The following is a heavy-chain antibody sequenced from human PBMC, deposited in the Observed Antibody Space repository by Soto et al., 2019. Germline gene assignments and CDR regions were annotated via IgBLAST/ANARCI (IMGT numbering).Heavy chain of an antibody. CDR3: AKEWADTLTGE. CDR1: GFIFSNYG. D-gene: IGHD3-9*01. CDR2: ISYDGSKQ. J-gene: IGHJ4*02. V-gene: IGHV3-30*18. Sequence: QVQLVESGGGVVQPGRSLRLSCAASGFIFSNYGMHWVRQAPGKGLEWVALISYDGSKQYYIDAVKGRFTVSRDNSKNPLYLQTTSLRADDTAVYYCAKEWADTLTGEWGQGTLVTVSS.